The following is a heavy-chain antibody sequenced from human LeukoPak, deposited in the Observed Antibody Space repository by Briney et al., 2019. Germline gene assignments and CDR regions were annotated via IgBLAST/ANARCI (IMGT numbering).Heavy chain of an antibody. CDR1: GDTFTSYY. Sequence: ASVKVSCKASGDTFTSYYMHWVRQAPGQGLEWMGIINPSGGSTSYAQKFQGRVTMTRDTSINTAYMELSSLTSEDTAVYYCARGVGAVGDYWGQGTLVTVSS. CDR2: INPSGGST. CDR3: ARGVGAVGDY. V-gene: IGHV1-46*01. D-gene: IGHD3-3*01. J-gene: IGHJ4*02.